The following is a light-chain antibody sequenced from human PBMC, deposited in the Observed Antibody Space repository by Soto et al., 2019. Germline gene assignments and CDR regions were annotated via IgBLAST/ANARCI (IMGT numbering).Light chain of an antibody. J-gene: IGKJ1*01. CDR2: GAS. CDR3: QQYNNWPRT. V-gene: IGKV3-15*01. CDR1: QSVSSN. Sequence: EIVMTHSPATLSVSPGERATLSCRASQSVSSNLAWYQQKPGQAPRLLIYGASTRATGIPARFSGSGSGTEFTFTFSSLQSEDFAVYYCQQYNNWPRTFGKGTKVDIK.